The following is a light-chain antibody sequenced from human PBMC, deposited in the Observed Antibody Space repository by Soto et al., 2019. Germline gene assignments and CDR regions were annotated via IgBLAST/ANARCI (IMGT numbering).Light chain of an antibody. CDR3: QQHGRSPLT. CDR1: QSVSSSY. Sequence: EIVLTQSPGTLSLSPGERATLSCRASQSVSSSYLAWYQQKPGQAPRLLIYGASSRATRIPDRFSGSGSGTDFRLTISRLEPEEVAVYYSQQHGRSPLTHGGWTKLELK. V-gene: IGKV3-20*01. CDR2: GAS. J-gene: IGKJ4*01.